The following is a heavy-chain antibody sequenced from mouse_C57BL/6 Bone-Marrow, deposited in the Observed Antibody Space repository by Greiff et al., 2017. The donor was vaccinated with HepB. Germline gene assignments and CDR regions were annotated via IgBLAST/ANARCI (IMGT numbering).Heavy chain of an antibody. D-gene: IGHD2-2*01. V-gene: IGHV10-1*01. CDR1: GFSFNTYA. CDR3: VSPYGYDVGFAY. CDR2: IRSKSNNYAT. J-gene: IGHJ3*01. Sequence: EVNVVESGGGLVQPKGSLKLSCAASGFSFNTYAMNWVRQAPGKGLEWVARIRSKSNNYATYYADSVKDRFTISRDDSESMLYLQMNNLKTEDTAMYYCVSPYGYDVGFAYWGQGTLVTVSA.